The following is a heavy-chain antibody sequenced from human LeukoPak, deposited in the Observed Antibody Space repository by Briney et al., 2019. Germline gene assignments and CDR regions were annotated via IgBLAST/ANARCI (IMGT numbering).Heavy chain of an antibody. V-gene: IGHV4-59*08. CDR1: GGSISSYY. CDR3: ASHYGGNSGYFQH. CDR2: IYYSGST. D-gene: IGHD4-23*01. J-gene: IGHJ1*01. Sequence: SETLSLTCTVSGGSISSYYWSWTRQPPGKGLEWIGYIYYSGSTNYNPSLKSRVTISVDTSKNQFSLKLSSVTAADTAVYYCASHYGGNSGYFQHWGQGTLVTVSS.